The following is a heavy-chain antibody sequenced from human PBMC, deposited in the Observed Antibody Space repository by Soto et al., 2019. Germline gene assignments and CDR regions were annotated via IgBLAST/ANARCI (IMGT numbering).Heavy chain of an antibody. Sequence: SQTLSLPCSLYGGSFNDYYWSWIRQPPGKGLDWIGEINHSGTTNYNPSLKSRVTISVDTSKNQFSLNLRSVTAADTAVYYCARVSYSYGPHDFDYWGPGTLVTVFS. J-gene: IGHJ4*02. CDR1: GGSFNDYY. V-gene: IGHV4-34*01. CDR3: ARVSYSYGPHDFDY. CDR2: INHSGTT. D-gene: IGHD5-18*01.